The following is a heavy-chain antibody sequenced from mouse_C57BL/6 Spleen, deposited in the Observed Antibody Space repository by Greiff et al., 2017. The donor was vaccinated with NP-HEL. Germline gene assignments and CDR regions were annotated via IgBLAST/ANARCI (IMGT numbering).Heavy chain of an antibody. CDR3: AMGGYDHYAMDY. D-gene: IGHD2-2*01. Sequence: QVQLKQPGAELVKPGASVKVSCKASGYTFTSYWMHWVKQRPGQGLEWIGRIHPSDSDTNYNQKFKGKATLTVDKSSSTAYMQLSSLTSEDSAVYYCAMGGYDHYAMDYWGQGTSVTVSS. J-gene: IGHJ4*01. CDR2: IHPSDSDT. CDR1: GYTFTSYW. V-gene: IGHV1-74*01.